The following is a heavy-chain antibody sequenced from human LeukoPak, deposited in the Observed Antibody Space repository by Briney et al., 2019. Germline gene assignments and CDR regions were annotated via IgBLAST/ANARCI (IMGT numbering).Heavy chain of an antibody. J-gene: IGHJ5*02. V-gene: IGHV4-59*02. CDR1: GGSVSSYY. CDR2: IYYSGST. D-gene: IGHD3-9*01. CDR3: ARGGRYFDWLGHNWFDP. Sequence: SETLSLTCTVSGGSVSSYYWSWIRQPPGEGLEWIGYIYYSGSTNYNPSLKSRVTISVDTSKNQFSLKLSSVTAADTAVYYCARGGRYFDWLGHNWFDPWGQGTLVTVSS.